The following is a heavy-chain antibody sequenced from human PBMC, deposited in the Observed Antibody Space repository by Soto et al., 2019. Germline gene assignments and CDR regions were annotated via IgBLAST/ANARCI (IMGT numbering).Heavy chain of an antibody. Sequence: QVQLQESGPGLVKPSETLSLTCTVSGGSISSYYWSWIRQPPGKGLEWIGYIYNSGSTNYNPSLKSRATLAVEPSKNQSPLNLSSVTAADTAVYYCARGATGYSSSWYRYWGQGTLVTVSS. J-gene: IGHJ4*02. CDR1: GGSISSYY. V-gene: IGHV4-59*08. CDR3: ARGATGYSSSWYRY. D-gene: IGHD6-13*01. CDR2: IYNSGST.